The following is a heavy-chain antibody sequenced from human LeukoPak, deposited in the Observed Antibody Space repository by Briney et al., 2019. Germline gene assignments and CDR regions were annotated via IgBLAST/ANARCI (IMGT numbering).Heavy chain of an antibody. J-gene: IGHJ4*02. V-gene: IGHV4-59*08. D-gene: IGHD1-26*01. CDR3: ARHSGASPHFFDY. Sequence: SETLSLTCIVSGGSISNNCWSWIRQPPGKGLEWIGFICYSGTTHYSPSLKSRVTTSVAASNNQFSLRLSSVTAADTAIYYCARHSGASPHFFDYWGQGALATVSS. CDR1: GGSISNNC. CDR2: ICYSGTT.